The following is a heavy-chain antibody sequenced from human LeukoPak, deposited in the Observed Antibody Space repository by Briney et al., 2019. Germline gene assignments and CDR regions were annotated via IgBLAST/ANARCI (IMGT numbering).Heavy chain of an antibody. D-gene: IGHD3-10*01. Sequence: GGSLRLSCAASGFTFSSYSMNWVRQAPGKGLEGVSSISSSSSYIYYADSVKGRLTISRDNAKNSLYLQMNSLRAEDTAVYYCARSSLLLWFGELDAFDIWVQGTMVTVSS. V-gene: IGHV3-21*01. CDR1: GFTFSSYS. CDR2: ISSSSSYI. CDR3: ARSSLLLWFGELDAFDI. J-gene: IGHJ3*02.